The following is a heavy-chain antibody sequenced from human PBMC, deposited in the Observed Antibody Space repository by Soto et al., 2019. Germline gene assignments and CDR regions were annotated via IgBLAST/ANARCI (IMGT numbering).Heavy chain of an antibody. V-gene: IGHV3-21*01. J-gene: IGHJ5*02. Sequence: LRLSCAASGFTFSNYGMHWVRQAPGKGLEWVSAISSSSSYIYYADSVKGRFTISRDNAKNSLYLQMNSLRAEDTAVYYCARDLVPKDIVVVPAANPWGQGTLVTVSS. CDR3: ARDLVPKDIVVVPAANP. CDR2: ISSSSSYI. CDR1: GFTFSNYG. D-gene: IGHD2-2*01.